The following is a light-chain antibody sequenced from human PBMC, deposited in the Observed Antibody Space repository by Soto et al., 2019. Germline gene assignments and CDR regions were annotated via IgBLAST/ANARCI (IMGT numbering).Light chain of an antibody. CDR3: CSYAGSYVV. CDR1: SSDVGNYNL. J-gene: IGLJ2*01. Sequence: QSALTQPASVSGSAGQSITISCTGTSSDVGNYNLVSWYLHHPGKAPKLLIYEDTKRPSGVSNRFSGSRSGNTASLTVSGLQAEDETDYYCCSYAGSYVVFGGGTKLTVL. V-gene: IGLV2-23*01. CDR2: EDT.